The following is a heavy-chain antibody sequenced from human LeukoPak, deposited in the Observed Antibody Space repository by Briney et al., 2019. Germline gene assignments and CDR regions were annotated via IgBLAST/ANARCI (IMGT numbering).Heavy chain of an antibody. CDR1: GFTFSSYE. CDR3: AKDLWHYYDSSGHFGAFDI. D-gene: IGHD3-22*01. V-gene: IGHV3-48*03. J-gene: IGHJ3*02. CDR2: ISSSGSTI. Sequence: GGSLRLSCAASGFTFSSYEMNWVRQAPGKGLEWVSYISSSGSTIYYADSVKGRFTISRDNAKNSLYLQMNSLRTEDTAVYYCAKDLWHYYDSSGHFGAFDIWGQGTMVTVSS.